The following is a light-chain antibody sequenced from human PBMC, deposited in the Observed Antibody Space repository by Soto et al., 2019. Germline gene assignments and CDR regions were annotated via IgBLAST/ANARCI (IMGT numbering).Light chain of an antibody. J-gene: IGLJ2*01. CDR2: LNSDGSH. CDR3: QTWGTGIEVI. V-gene: IGLV4-69*01. Sequence: QLVLTQSPSASASLGASVKLTCTLSSGHSTYAIAWHQQQPEKGPRYMMKLNSDGSHSKGDGIPHRFSGSSSGAERYLTTSSLPSEDEADYYCQTWGTGIEVIFGGGTKLTVL. CDR1: SGHSTYA.